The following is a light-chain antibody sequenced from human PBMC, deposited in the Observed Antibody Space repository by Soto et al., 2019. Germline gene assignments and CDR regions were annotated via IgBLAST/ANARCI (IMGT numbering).Light chain of an antibody. CDR3: QQYNNWPLWT. Sequence: EIVMTQSPATLSVSPGERATLSCRASQSVSSNLAWYQQKPGQAPRLLIYGASTRGTGIPARFSGSGSGTDFTLTISSLQSEDCAVYYCQQYNNWPLWTFGQGTKVEIK. CDR1: QSVSSN. V-gene: IGKV3-15*01. J-gene: IGKJ1*01. CDR2: GAS.